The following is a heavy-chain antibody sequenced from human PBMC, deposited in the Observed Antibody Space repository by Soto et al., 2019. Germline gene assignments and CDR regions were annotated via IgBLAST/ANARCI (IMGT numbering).Heavy chain of an antibody. J-gene: IGHJ5*02. CDR2: INAGNGNT. D-gene: IGHD4-4*01. CDR1: GYTFTSYG. Sequence: ASVKVSCKASGYTFTSYGIQWVRQAPGQRLEWMGWINAGNGNTKYSQKFQGRVTITTDTSTSTAYMELSRLRSEDTAVYYCAGDPDSHYNDSHASSYPWGQGTLVTVSS. CDR3: AGDPDSHYNDSHASSYP. V-gene: IGHV1-3*01.